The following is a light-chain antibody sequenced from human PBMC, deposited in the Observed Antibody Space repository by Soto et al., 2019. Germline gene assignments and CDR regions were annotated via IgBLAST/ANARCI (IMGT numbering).Light chain of an antibody. V-gene: IGKV1-5*01. J-gene: IGKJ4*01. CDR2: DVS. CDR3: QQYNNYPLT. Sequence: DIQMTQSPSTLSASVGDRVTITCRASQTINNWLAWYQQTPRKAPKLLIYDVSRLESGVPSRFSGSGSGTEFSLTISSLQPDDFATYYCQQYNNYPLTFGGGTKVEI. CDR1: QTINNW.